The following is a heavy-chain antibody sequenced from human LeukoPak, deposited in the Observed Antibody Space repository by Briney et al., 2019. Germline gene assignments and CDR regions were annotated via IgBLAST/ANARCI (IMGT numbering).Heavy chain of an antibody. D-gene: IGHD3-10*01. V-gene: IGHV5-51*01. CDR3: ARHKYYGSGSYRGRYYYYYMDV. Sequence: GESLKISCKGSGYSFSDFWIVWVRQMPGQGLEWMGIIYPGDSDTRYSPSFQGQVTISADKSISTAYLQWSSLKASDTAMYYCARHKYYGSGSYRGRYYYYYMDVWGKGTTVTISS. J-gene: IGHJ6*03. CDR1: GYSFSDFW. CDR2: IYPGDSDT.